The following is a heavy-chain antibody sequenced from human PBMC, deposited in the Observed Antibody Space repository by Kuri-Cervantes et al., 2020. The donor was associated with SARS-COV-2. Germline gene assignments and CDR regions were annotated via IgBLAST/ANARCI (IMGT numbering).Heavy chain of an antibody. CDR3: ARGRTFYYDRDAFDI. D-gene: IGHD3-22*01. CDR2: ISSSSSYI. Sequence: GESLKISCAASGFTFSSYNMNWVRQAPGKGLEWVSSISSSSSYIFYADSVKGRFTISRDNAKNSLYLQMNSLRAEDTAVYYCARGRTFYYDRDAFDIWCQGTMVTVSS. CDR1: GFTFSSYN. J-gene: IGHJ3*02. V-gene: IGHV3-21*01.